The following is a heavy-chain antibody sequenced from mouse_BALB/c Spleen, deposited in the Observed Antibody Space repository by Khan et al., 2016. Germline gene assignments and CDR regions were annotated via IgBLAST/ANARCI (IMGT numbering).Heavy chain of an antibody. CDR1: GYSIPSHYS. CDR2: IHYSGST. J-gene: IGHJ2*01. D-gene: IGHD3-1*01. CDR3: ATSTSGYWYYFDY. V-gene: IGHV3-1*02. Sequence: EVQLQESGPDLVKPSQSLSLTCTVTGYSIPSHYSWHWIRHFPGNKLEWMGYIHYSGSTNYNPSLKSRISITRATSKNQFFLQLNSVTTEDTATSYCATSTSGYWYYFDYWGQGTTLTVSS.